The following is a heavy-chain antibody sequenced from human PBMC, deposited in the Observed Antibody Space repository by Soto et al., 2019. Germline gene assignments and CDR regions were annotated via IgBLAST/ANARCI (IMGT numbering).Heavy chain of an antibody. J-gene: IGHJ1*01. Sequence: QVQLVESGGGVVQPGRSLRLSCAASGFTFSSYAMHWVRQAPGKGLEWVAVISSDGTIKYYADSVKGRFTISRDHSKNTLDLQMNSLRVEDTAVYYCAREYFFDSSGKPPHWGQGTLVTVSS. CDR2: ISSDGTIK. CDR1: GFTFSSYA. V-gene: IGHV3-30-3*01. CDR3: AREYFFDSSGKPPH. D-gene: IGHD3-22*01.